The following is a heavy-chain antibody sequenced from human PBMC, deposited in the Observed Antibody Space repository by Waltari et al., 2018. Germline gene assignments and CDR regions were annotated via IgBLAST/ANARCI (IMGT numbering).Heavy chain of an antibody. D-gene: IGHD1-7*01. Sequence: QVRLLQSGAEVKKPGSSVKVSCELSGGTFSSYHFNWVRQAPGQGRQWVAESNTIFGSTAYAQTVRDRVRITVDEGRKIVVLEVNNLRSDDTAVYYCVRGHSYLELIYVDHWGQGTLVTVSS. V-gene: IGHV1-69*01. J-gene: IGHJ1*01. CDR1: GGTFSSYH. CDR3: VRGHSYLELIYVDH. CDR2: SNTIFGST.